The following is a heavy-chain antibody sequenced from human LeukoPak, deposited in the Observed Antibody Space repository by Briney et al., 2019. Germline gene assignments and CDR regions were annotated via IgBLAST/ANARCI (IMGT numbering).Heavy chain of an antibody. D-gene: IGHD3-22*01. Sequence: GGSLRLSCAASGLTFSRSAMSWVRQAPGKGLEWVSLISGSGNITNYADSVKGRFTISRDNSKNTLYLQMNSLRAEDTAVYYCAKVLVSVYDNRYYFDSRGQGTPGTVPS. V-gene: IGHV3-23*01. CDR1: GLTFSRSA. CDR2: ISGSGNIT. CDR3: AKVLVSVYDNRYYFDS. J-gene: IGHJ4*01.